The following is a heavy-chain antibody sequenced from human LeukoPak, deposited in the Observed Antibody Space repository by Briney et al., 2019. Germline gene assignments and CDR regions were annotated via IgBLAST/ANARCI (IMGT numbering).Heavy chain of an antibody. CDR2: ISSNGGST. J-gene: IGHJ4*02. V-gene: IGHV3-64*01. D-gene: IGHD6-19*01. CDR3: ARDILSSGWWSH. Sequence: GGSLRLSCAASGFTFSSYAMHWVRQAPGKGLEYVSAISSNGGSTYYANSVKGRFTISRDNSKNTLYLQMGSLRAEDMAVYYCARDILSSGWWSHWGQGTLVTVSS. CDR1: GFTFSSYA.